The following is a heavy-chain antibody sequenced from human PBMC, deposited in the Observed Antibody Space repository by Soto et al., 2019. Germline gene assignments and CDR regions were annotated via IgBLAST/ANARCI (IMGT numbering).Heavy chain of an antibody. J-gene: IGHJ3*02. D-gene: IGHD2-15*01. CDR2: INAGNGNT. CDR3: ARDGCSGGSCYHDAFDI. CDR1: GYTFTSYA. V-gene: IGHV1-3*01. Sequence: ASVKVSCKASGYTFTSYAMHWVRQAPGQRLEWMGWINAGNGNTKYSQKFQGRVTITRDTSASTAYMELSSLRSEDTAVYYCARDGCSGGSCYHDAFDIWGQGTMVTVSS.